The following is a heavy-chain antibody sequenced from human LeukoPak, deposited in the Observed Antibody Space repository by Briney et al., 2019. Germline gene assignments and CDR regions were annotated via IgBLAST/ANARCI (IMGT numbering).Heavy chain of an antibody. J-gene: IGHJ4*02. CDR1: GFTFSSYA. CDR2: ISYDGSNK. V-gene: IGHV3-30-3*01. CDR3: ARAADTAMVYFDY. Sequence: PGRSLRLSCAASGFTFSSYAMHWVRQAPGKGLEWVAVISYDGSNKYYADSVKGRFTISRDNSKNTLYLQMNSLRAEDTAVYYRARAADTAMVYFDYWGQGTLVTVSS. D-gene: IGHD5-18*01.